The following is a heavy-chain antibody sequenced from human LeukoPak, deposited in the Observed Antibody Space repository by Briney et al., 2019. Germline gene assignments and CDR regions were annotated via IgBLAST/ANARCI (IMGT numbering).Heavy chain of an antibody. CDR1: GFTFSSYW. J-gene: IGHJ4*02. CDR3: ASQRYHDS. D-gene: IGHD2-2*01. CDR2: IKQDGSEK. V-gene: IGHV3-7*01. Sequence: GGPLRLSCATSGFTFSSYWMSWVRQAPGKGLEWVANIKQDGSEKNYLDSVKGRFTISRDNAKNSLYLQMNSLRAEDTAVYYCASQRYHDSWGQGTLVTVSS.